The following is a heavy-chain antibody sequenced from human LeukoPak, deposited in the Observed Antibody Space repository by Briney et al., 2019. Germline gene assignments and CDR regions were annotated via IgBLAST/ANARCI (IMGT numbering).Heavy chain of an antibody. D-gene: IGHD5-18*01. J-gene: IGHJ4*02. V-gene: IGHV1-3*01. CDR3: ARDLGYSYAYGFDY. CDR1: GGTFSSYA. CDR2: INAGNGNT. Sequence: ASVKVSCKASGGTFSSYAINWVRQAPGQRLEWMGWINAGNGNTKYSQKFQGRVTITRDTSASTAYMELSSLRSEDTAVYYCARDLGYSYAYGFDYWGQGTLVTVSS.